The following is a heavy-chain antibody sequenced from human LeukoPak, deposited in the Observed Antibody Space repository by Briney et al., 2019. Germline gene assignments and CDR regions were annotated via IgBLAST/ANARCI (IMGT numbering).Heavy chain of an antibody. V-gene: IGHV1-69*05. CDR2: IIPIFGTA. CDR3: ARDKCSSGCLSDY. CDR1: GGTFSSYA. J-gene: IGHJ4*02. D-gene: IGHD6-19*01. Sequence: SVKVSCKASGGTFSSYAISWVRQAPGQGLEWMGGIIPIFGTANYAQKFQGRVTITTDESTSTAYMELSSLRSEDTAVYYCARDKCSSGCLSDYWGQGTLVTVSS.